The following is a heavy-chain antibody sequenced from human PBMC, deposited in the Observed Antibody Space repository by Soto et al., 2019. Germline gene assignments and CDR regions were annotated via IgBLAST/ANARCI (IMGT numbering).Heavy chain of an antibody. CDR1: GGTFDNYA. Sequence: WASVKVSCKASGGTFDNYAVSWVRQAPGQGLEWMGGIIPMFETVNYAQRFQGRLTIAADESTSTAYMELTSLTSADTAIYFCARGLRTGNYGMDVWGQGTPVTVSS. J-gene: IGHJ6*02. V-gene: IGHV1-69*13. CDR3: ARGLRTGNYGMDV. CDR2: IIPMFETV. D-gene: IGHD2-15*01.